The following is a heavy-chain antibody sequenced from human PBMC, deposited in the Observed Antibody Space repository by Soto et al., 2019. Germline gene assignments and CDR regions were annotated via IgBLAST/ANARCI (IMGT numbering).Heavy chain of an antibody. D-gene: IGHD3-10*01. V-gene: IGHV4-39*01. CDR2: IYYSGST. CDR3: ARHWITMVRGVCHFDY. CDR1: GGSFSSSSYY. J-gene: IGHJ4*02. Sequence: QLQLQESGPGLVKPSETLSLTCTVSGGSFSSSSYYWGWIRQPPGKGLEWIGSIYYSGSTYYNPSLESRVTMSVDPSKNQFSLKLISVTAADTAVYYCARHWITMVRGVCHFDYWGQGTLVTVSS.